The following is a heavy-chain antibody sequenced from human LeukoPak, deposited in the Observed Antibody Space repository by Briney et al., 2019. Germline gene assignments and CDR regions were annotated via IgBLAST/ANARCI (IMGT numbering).Heavy chain of an antibody. V-gene: IGHV3-74*01. D-gene: IGHD5-24*01. Sequence: GGSLRLSCAASGFTFSDYYMSWIRQAPGKGLVWVSRINSDGSSTSYADSVKGRFTISRDNARNTLYLQMNSLRAEDTAVYYCARDAMATISFYYYYYMDVWGKGTTVTVSS. CDR2: INSDGSST. CDR3: ARDAMATISFYYYYYMDV. J-gene: IGHJ6*03. CDR1: GFTFSDYY.